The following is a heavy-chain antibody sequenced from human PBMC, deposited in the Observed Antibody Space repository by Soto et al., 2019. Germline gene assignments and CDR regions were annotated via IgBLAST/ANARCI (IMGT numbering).Heavy chain of an antibody. J-gene: IGHJ4*02. V-gene: IGHV4-39*01. CDR2: IYYSGST. Sequence: TLSLTCTVSGGSISSSSYYWGWIRQPPGKGLEWIGSIYYSGSTYYNPSLRSRVTISVDTSKNQFSLKLSSVTAADTAVYYCARGAYYFDCWGQGTLVTVSS. CDR3: ARGAYYFDC. CDR1: GGSISSSSYY.